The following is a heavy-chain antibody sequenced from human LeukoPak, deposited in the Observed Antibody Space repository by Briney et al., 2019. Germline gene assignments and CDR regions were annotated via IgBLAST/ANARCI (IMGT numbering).Heavy chain of an antibody. CDR2: INHSGST. J-gene: IGHJ1*01. CDR1: GGSFSGYY. Sequence: PSETLSLTCAVYGGSFSGYYWSWIRQPPGKGLEWIGEINHSGSTNYNPSLKSRVTISVDTSKNQFSLKLSSVTAADTAVYCCARGEGGVVVPAAMDAEYFQHWGQGTLVAVSS. CDR3: ARGEGGVVVPAAMDAEYFQH. V-gene: IGHV4-34*01. D-gene: IGHD2-2*01.